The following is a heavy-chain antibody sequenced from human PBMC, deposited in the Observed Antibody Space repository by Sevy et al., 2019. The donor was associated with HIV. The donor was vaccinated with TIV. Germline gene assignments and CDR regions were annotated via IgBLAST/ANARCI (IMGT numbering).Heavy chain of an antibody. Sequence: GESLKISCKGSGYNFPSYWIGWVRQMPGKGREWMGIIYPGDSDTRYSPSFQGQVTISADKSISTAYLQWSSLKASDTAMYYCARQRDYYDSSGYTISEIDYWGQGTLVTVSS. D-gene: IGHD3-22*01. V-gene: IGHV5-51*01. CDR2: IYPGDSDT. CDR1: GYNFPSYW. J-gene: IGHJ4*02. CDR3: ARQRDYYDSSGYTISEIDY.